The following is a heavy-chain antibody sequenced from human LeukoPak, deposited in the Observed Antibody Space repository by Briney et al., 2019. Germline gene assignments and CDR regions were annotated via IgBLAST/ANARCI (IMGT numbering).Heavy chain of an antibody. D-gene: IGHD3-22*01. CDR1: GGSISSSSYY. Sequence: SETLSLTCTASGGSISSSSYYWGWIRQPPGKGLEWIGSIYYSGSTYYNPSLKSRVTISVDTSKNQFSLKLSSVTAADTAVYYCARWDYYDSSGYYYWGQGTLVTVSS. V-gene: IGHV4-39*07. J-gene: IGHJ4*02. CDR2: IYYSGST. CDR3: ARWDYYDSSGYYY.